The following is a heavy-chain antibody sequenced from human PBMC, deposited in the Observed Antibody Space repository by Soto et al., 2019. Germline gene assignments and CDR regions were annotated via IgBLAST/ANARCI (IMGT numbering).Heavy chain of an antibody. CDR2: ISSSSSYI. CDR3: ARDSIIAGGRMDV. CDR1: GFTFSSYS. D-gene: IGHD2-15*01. V-gene: IGHV3-21*01. Sequence: GGSLRLSCAASGFTFSSYSMNWVRQAPGKGLEWVSSISSSSSYIYYADSVKGRFTISRDNAKNSLYLQMNSLRAEDTAVYYCARDSIIAGGRMDVWGQGTTVTVSS. J-gene: IGHJ6*02.